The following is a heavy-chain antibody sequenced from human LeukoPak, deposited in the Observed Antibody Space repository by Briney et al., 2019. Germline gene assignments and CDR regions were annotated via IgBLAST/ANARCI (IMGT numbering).Heavy chain of an antibody. J-gene: IGHJ4*02. D-gene: IGHD6-19*01. V-gene: IGHV3-23*01. Sequence: GGSLRLSCAASGLTSGCCAMSWVSQAPGKGLEWVSASGSGGSAYYADSVKGRFTVSRDNSKNTLYLQMNSLRVEDTATYYCASRPTSAAVAPSDYWGQGTLVTVSS. CDR3: ASRPTSAAVAPSDY. CDR1: GLTSGCCA. CDR2: SGSGGSA.